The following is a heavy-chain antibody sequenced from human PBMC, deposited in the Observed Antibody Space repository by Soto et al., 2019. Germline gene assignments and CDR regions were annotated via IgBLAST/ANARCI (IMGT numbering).Heavy chain of an antibody. CDR3: ARDESYYGSGSYEVY. CDR2: ISAYNGNT. J-gene: IGHJ4*02. Sequence: QVPLVQSGAEVKKPGASVKVSCKASGYTFTSYGISWVRQAPGQGLEWMGWISAYNGNTNYAQKLQGRVTMTTDTSTSTAYMELRSLRSDDTAVYYCARDESYYGSGSYEVYWGQGTLVTVSS. V-gene: IGHV1-18*01. D-gene: IGHD3-10*01. CDR1: GYTFTSYG.